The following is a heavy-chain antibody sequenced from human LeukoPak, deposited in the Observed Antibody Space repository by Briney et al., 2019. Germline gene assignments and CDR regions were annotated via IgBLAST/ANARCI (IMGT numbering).Heavy chain of an antibody. CDR3: ARRLIRGYYFDY. J-gene: IGHJ4*02. CDR1: GGSFSGYY. D-gene: IGHD4-23*01. V-gene: IGHV4-34*01. CDR2: INHSGST. Sequence: SETLSLTCAVYGGSFSGYYWSWIRQPPGKGLEWIGEINHSGSTNYNPSLKSRVTISVDTSKNQFSLKLSSVTAADTAVYYCARRLIRGYYFDYWGQGTLVTVSS.